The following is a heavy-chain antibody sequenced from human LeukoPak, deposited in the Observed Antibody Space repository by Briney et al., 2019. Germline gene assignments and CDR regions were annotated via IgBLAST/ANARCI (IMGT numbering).Heavy chain of an antibody. CDR1: GGSISSGSYY. CDR3: ARGLVPYGSGSSIYGMDV. D-gene: IGHD3-10*01. V-gene: IGHV4-61*02. J-gene: IGHJ6*02. CDR2: IYTSGST. Sequence: PSETLSLTCTVSGGSISSGSYYWSWIRQPAGKGLEWIGRIYTSGSTNYNPSLKSRVTISVDTSKNQFSLKLSSVTAADTAVYYCARGLVPYGSGSSIYGMDVWGQGTTVTVSS.